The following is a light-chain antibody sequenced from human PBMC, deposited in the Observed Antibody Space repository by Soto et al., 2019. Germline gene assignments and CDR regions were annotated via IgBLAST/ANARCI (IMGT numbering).Light chain of an antibody. CDR2: KIS. CDR1: QSFVHSDGNTY. J-gene: IGKJ3*01. CDR3: MQATQPFT. V-gene: IGKV2-24*01. Sequence: DIVMTQTPLSLPVTLGQPASISCRSSQSFVHSDGNTYLSWLQQRPGQPPRLLIDKISNRLSGVPDRFSGSGAGTDFTLKISRVEAEDVWVYYCMQATQPFTFGPGTKVDIK.